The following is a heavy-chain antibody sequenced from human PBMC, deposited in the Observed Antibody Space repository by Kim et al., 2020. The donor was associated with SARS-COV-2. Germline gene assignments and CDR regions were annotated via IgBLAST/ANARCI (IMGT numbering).Heavy chain of an antibody. V-gene: IGHV1-18*01. CDR1: GYTFTSYG. D-gene: IGHD3-22*01. CDR3: ARVVYHCDSLFGSLVIQPSGMDV. CDR2: ISAYNGNT. J-gene: IGHJ6*02. Sequence: ASVKVSCKASGYTFTSYGISWVRQAPGQGLEWMGWISAYNGNTHYAQKLQGRVTMTTDTSTSTAYMELSSLRSDDTAVYYCARVVYHCDSLFGSLVIQPSGMDVWGQGTTVTVSS.